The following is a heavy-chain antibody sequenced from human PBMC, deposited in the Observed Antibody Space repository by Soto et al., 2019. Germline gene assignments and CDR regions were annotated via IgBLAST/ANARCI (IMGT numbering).Heavy chain of an antibody. Sequence: QVQLVQSGAAVKKPGASVTVSCRSSGDTFTDDYMHWVRQAPGQGLEWMGWINPNSGVTKYAQKFQGWVTMTRDTSIRTVYMQLSRLRSDDKAVYYCARESGGVRVTLDYYYFYMAVWGTGTTVTVSS. CDR1: GDTFTDDY. V-gene: IGHV1-2*04. CDR3: ARESGGVRVTLDYYYFYMAV. J-gene: IGHJ6*03. CDR2: INPNSGVT. D-gene: IGHD3-16*01.